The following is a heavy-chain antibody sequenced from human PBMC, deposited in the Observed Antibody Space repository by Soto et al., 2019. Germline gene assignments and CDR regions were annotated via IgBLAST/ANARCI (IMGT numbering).Heavy chain of an antibody. CDR2: IIPIFGKV. CDR1: GGTFRTYA. J-gene: IGHJ6*02. V-gene: IGHV1-69*12. CDR3: AKGAVAGTPTSYYYYGMDV. D-gene: IGHD6-19*01. Sequence: QVQLLQSGAEVKKPGSSVRVSCEASGGTFRTYAISWVRQAPGQGLEWMGEIIPIFGKVNDAQKFQGRVTITEDESTTTVYMDLTSLTSEDTAVYYCAKGAVAGTPTSYYYYGMDVWGQGTTVTVS.